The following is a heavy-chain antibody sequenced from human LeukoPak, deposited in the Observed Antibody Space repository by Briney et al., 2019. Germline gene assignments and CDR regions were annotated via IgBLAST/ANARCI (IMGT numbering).Heavy chain of an antibody. Sequence: SETLSLTCTVSGGSISSSSYYWGWIRQPPGKGLEWIGSIYYSGSTYYNPSLRSRVTISVDTSKNQFSLKLSSVTAADTAVYYCARRIAAAEVWFDPWGQGTLVTVSS. J-gene: IGHJ5*02. V-gene: IGHV4-39*01. CDR2: IYYSGST. CDR1: GGSISSSSYY. CDR3: ARRIAAAEVWFDP. D-gene: IGHD6-13*01.